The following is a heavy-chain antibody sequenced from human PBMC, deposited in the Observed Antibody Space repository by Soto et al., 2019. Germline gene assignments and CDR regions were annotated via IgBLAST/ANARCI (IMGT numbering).Heavy chain of an antibody. V-gene: IGHV3-23*01. CDR1: GFTFSSYA. D-gene: IGHD3-22*01. CDR2: ISGSGGST. Sequence: TGGSLRLSCAASGFTFSSYAMSWVRQAPGKGLEWVSAISGSGGSTYYADSVKGRFTISRDNSKNTLYLQMNSLRAEDTAVYYCAKLYYYDSSGHSTTKHHFDYWGQGTLVTVSS. J-gene: IGHJ4*02. CDR3: AKLYYYDSSGHSTTKHHFDY.